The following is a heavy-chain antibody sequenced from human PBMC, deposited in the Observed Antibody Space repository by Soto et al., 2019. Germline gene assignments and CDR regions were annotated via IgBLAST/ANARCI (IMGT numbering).Heavy chain of an antibody. D-gene: IGHD7-27*01. V-gene: IGHV3-23*01. Sequence: PGGSLRLSCAASGFTFSSYAMIWVRQAPGKGLEWVSATSGNGDITYYADSVKGRFTISRDNPKNTLYLQMNSLRAEDTAIYYCAKYMGRPWAWFDPWGQGTLVTVSS. J-gene: IGHJ5*02. CDR2: TSGNGDIT. CDR1: GFTFSSYA. CDR3: AKYMGRPWAWFDP.